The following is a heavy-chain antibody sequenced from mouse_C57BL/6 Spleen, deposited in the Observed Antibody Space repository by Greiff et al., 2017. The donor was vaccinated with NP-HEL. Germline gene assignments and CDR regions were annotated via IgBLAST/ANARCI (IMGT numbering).Heavy chain of an antibody. CDR1: GYAFSSSW. V-gene: IGHV1-82*01. CDR2: IYPGDGDN. D-gene: IGHD2-5*01. J-gene: IGHJ4*01. Sequence: QVQLQQSGPELVKPGASVKISCKASGYAFSSSWMNWVKQRPGKGLEWIGRIYPGDGDNNYNGKFKGKATLTADKSSSTAYMHLSSLTSEDSAVFFCAYSNPFYYAMDYWGQGTSVTVSS. CDR3: AYSNPFYYAMDY.